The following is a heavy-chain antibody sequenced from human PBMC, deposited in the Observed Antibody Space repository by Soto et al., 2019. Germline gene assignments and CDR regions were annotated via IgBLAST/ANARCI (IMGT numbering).Heavy chain of an antibody. CDR2: ISSSGSTI. D-gene: IGHD4-17*01. CDR3: ARAPQDKYGDYAPGWYFDL. CDR1: GFTFSDYY. J-gene: IGHJ2*01. Sequence: GGSLRLSCAASGFTFSDYYMSWIRQAPGKGLEWVSYISSSGSTIYYADSVKGRFTISRDNAKNSLYLQMNSLRAEDTAVYYCARAPQDKYGDYAPGWYFDLWGRGTLVTVSS. V-gene: IGHV3-11*01.